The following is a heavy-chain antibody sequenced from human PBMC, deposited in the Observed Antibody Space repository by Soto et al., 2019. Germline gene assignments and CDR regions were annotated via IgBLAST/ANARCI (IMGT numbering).Heavy chain of an antibody. D-gene: IGHD5-12*01. J-gene: IGHJ5*01. V-gene: IGHV3-23*01. Sequence: GGSLRLSCAASGFTFSTYAMNWVRQAPGKGLEWVSTISDSGGNTYYADSVKGRFTISRDNSKNTLYLQMNSLRADDTAVYYCAKVRGGYDYDSWGQGTLVTVSS. CDR1: GFTFSTYA. CDR2: ISDSGGNT. CDR3: AKVRGGYDYDS.